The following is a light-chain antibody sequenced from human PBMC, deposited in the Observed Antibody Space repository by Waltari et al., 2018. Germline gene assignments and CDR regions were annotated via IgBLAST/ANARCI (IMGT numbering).Light chain of an antibody. CDR3: CSYSTGGSWM. Sequence: QSALTQPVSVSASPGQSFTISCPGTSNHFGHYNLVSWFQPPPDQAPKPLIFYVSKRPSGVSNRFSGSKSGNTASLTISGLQTEDEADYYCCSYSTGGSWMFGGGTKLTVL. CDR1: SNHFGHYNL. J-gene: IGLJ3*02. CDR2: YVS. V-gene: IGLV2-23*02.